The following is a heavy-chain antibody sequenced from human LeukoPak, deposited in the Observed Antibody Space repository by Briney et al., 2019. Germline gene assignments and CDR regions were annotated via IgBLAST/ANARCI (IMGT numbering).Heavy chain of an antibody. V-gene: IGHV3-30*18. CDR1: GFTFSSYW. D-gene: IGHD1-26*01. CDR2: ISYDENND. J-gene: IGHJ4*02. CDR3: AKAREWELLAPFDY. Sequence: GGSLRLSCAASGFTFSSYWMSWVRQAPGKGLEWVAVISYDENNDYYADSVKGRFTISRDNSKDTVDLQMNSLRLEDTAVYYCAKAREWELLAPFDYWGQGTLVTVSS.